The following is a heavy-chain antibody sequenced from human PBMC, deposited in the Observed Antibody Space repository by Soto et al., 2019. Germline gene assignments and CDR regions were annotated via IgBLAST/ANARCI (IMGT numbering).Heavy chain of an antibody. J-gene: IGHJ6*03. CDR1: GGSISSSSYY. D-gene: IGHD1-1*01. Sequence: SETLSLTCTVSGGSISSSSYYWGWIRQPPGKGLEWIGSIYYSGSTYYNPSLKSRVTISVDTSKNQFSLKLSSVTAADTAVYYCARHSHNWNPFYYMDVWGKGTTVTVSS. CDR2: IYYSGST. V-gene: IGHV4-39*01. CDR3: ARHSHNWNPFYYMDV.